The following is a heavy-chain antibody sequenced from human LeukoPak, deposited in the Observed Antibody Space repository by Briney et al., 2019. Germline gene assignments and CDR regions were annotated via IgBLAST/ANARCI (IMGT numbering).Heavy chain of an antibody. D-gene: IGHD3-22*01. Sequence: GASVKVSCTASGYTFTSYGINWVRQAPGQGLEWMGWIRVYNGNTNYAQKLQGRVTMTTDTSTSTAYMELRSLRSDDTAVYYCARGPGGRSGYYPLEDYYYYYYMDVWGKGTTVTVSS. CDR3: ARGPGGRSGYYPLEDYYYYYYMDV. V-gene: IGHV1-18*01. CDR1: GYTFTSYG. J-gene: IGHJ6*03. CDR2: IRVYNGNT.